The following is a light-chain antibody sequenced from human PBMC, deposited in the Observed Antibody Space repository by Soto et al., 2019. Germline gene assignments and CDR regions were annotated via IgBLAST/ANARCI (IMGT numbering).Light chain of an antibody. Sequence: EIVLTQSLATLSLSPGERATLSCRTSHSVSSSLAWYQQKPGQAPRLLIYDASNRATGIPGRFSGSGSGTDFTLTISSLEPEDFAVYYCQQRSNWPITFGQGTRLEIK. V-gene: IGKV3-11*01. J-gene: IGKJ5*01. CDR2: DAS. CDR1: HSVSSS. CDR3: QQRSNWPIT.